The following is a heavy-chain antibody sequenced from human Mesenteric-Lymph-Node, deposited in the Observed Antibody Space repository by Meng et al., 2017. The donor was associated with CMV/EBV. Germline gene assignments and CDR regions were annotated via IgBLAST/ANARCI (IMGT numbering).Heavy chain of an antibody. J-gene: IGHJ3*02. D-gene: IGHD3-3*02. CDR2: IYHSGST. CDR3: ASLGFLEWLPRFGAFDI. CDR1: GASITTDY. V-gene: IGHV4-59*12. Sequence: SETLSLTCTVSGASITTDYWSWIRQPPGKGLEWIGEIYHSGSTNYNPSLKSRVTISVDKSKNQFSLKLSSVTAADTAVYYCASLGFLEWLPRFGAFDIWGQGTMVTVSS.